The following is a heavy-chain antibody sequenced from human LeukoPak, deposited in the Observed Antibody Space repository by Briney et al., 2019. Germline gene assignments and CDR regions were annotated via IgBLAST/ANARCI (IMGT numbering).Heavy chain of an antibody. V-gene: IGHV3-23*01. J-gene: IGHJ6*03. Sequence: GGSLRLSCAASGFTFSNYGMSWVRQAPGKGLEWVSAISGSGDSTYYADSVKGRFTIPRDNSKNTLYLQMNSLRAEDTAVYYCARGGGWYYYYYYMDVWGKGTTVTVSS. CDR2: ISGSGDST. CDR3: ARGGGWYYYYYYMDV. D-gene: IGHD6-19*01. CDR1: GFTFSNYG.